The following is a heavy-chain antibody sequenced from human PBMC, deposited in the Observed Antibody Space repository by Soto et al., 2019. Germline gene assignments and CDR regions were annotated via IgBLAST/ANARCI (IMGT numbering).Heavy chain of an antibody. J-gene: IGHJ3*02. CDR2: IKQDGSEK. D-gene: IGHD6-19*01. V-gene: IGHV3-7*05. CDR1: GFTFSSYW. Sequence: GGSLRLSCAASGFTFSSYWMSWVRQAPGKGLEWVANIKQDGSEKYYVDSVKGRFTISRDNPKNSLYLQMNSLRAEDTAVYYCARDKGPYSSGWYDAFDIWGQGTMVTVSS. CDR3: ARDKGPYSSGWYDAFDI.